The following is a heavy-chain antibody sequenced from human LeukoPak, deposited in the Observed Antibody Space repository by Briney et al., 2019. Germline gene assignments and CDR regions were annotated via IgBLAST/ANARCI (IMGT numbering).Heavy chain of an antibody. V-gene: IGHV3-30*03. CDR3: ATGYSSGWYFYFQH. CDR1: GFTFSSYG. D-gene: IGHD6-19*01. CDR2: ISFDGSSK. Sequence: GGSLRLSCAASGFTFSSYGMHWVRQAPGKGLEWVAVISFDGSSKDYAESVKGRFTISRDNSKNTLYLQMNSLRVEDTAVYYCATGYSSGWYFYFQHWGQGSLVSVSS. J-gene: IGHJ1*01.